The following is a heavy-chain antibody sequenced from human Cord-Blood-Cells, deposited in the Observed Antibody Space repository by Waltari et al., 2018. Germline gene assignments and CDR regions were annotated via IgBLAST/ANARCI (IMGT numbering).Heavy chain of an antibody. J-gene: IGHJ5*02. V-gene: IGHV1-69*01. CDR2: GIPIVVEA. CDR3: AAGRDYYGSRWFDP. CDR1: GGTFSSYA. Sequence: QVQLVQSGAEVKKPGSAVKVSCKASGGTFSSYAISWVRQAPGQGLEWMGVGIPIVVEANEARKVQGRGTITAEESTGTAHMLLINLRSEEKAVDYCAAGRDYYGSRWFDPWGQGTLVTVSS. D-gene: IGHD3-10*01.